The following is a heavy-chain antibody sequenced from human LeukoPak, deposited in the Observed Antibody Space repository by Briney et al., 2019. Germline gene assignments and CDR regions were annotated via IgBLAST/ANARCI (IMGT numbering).Heavy chain of an antibody. V-gene: IGHV3-30*02. CDR2: IWYDASNK. J-gene: IGHJ4*02. D-gene: IGHD2-15*01. Sequence: GGSLRLSCAASGISFRSYGMHWVRQAPGKGLEWVTFIWYDASNKYYAESVKGRFTIPRDNSRNTVFLQMNSLRAEDTAIYYCATDISTHYFGSWGQGTLVTVSS. CDR1: GISFRSYG. CDR3: ATDISTHYFGS.